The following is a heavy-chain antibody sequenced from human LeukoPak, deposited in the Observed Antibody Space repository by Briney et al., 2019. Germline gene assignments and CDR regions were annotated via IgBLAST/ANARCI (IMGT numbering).Heavy chain of an antibody. J-gene: IGHJ4*02. V-gene: IGHV3-21*01. D-gene: IGHD3-10*01. CDR3: ASVTRGYYGSGSFDY. CDR2: ISSSSSYI. Sequence: GGSLRLSCAASGFTFSSYSMNWVRQAPGKGLEWVSSISSSSSYIYYADSVKGRLTISRDNAKNSLYLQMNSLRAEDTAVYYCASVTRGYYGSGSFDYWGQGTLVTVSS. CDR1: GFTFSSYS.